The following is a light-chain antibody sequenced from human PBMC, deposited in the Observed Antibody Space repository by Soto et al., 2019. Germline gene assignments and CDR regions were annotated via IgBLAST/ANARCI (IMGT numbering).Light chain of an antibody. CDR1: SSNIGSNY. Sequence: QLVLTQPPSASGTPGQRVTISCSGSSSNIGSNYVFWYQHFPGTAPKVLIYNNNQRPSGVPDRISGSKSGTSASLAISGLRSEDEAEYYCATWDGSLNGVVFGGGTKLTVL. CDR3: ATWDGSLNGVV. V-gene: IGLV1-47*02. J-gene: IGLJ2*01. CDR2: NNN.